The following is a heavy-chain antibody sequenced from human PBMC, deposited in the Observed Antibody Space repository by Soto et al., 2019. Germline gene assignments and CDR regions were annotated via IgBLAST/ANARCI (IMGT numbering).Heavy chain of an antibody. Sequence: SETLSLTCTVSGGSISSGGYYCSWIRQHPGKGLEWIGYIYYSGSTYYNPSLKSRVTISVDTSKNQFSLKLSSVTAADTAVYYCARIYDYVWGSYRPPDAFDIWGQGTMVTVSS. CDR2: IYYSGST. CDR3: ARIYDYVWGSYRPPDAFDI. V-gene: IGHV4-31*03. D-gene: IGHD3-16*02. CDR1: GGSISSGGYY. J-gene: IGHJ3*02.